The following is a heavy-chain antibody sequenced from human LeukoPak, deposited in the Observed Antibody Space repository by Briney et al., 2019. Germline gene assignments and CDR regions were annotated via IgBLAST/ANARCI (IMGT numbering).Heavy chain of an antibody. Sequence: PSETLSLTCTVSGESMSGFYWNWIRQSPGKGLEWIGYMHYTGSTNYNPSLKSRVTISIDTSKNQFSLKLSSVTASDTAVYYCARVGSYYYMDVWGKGTTVTVSS. D-gene: IGHD2-2*03. CDR2: MHYTGST. CDR3: ARVGSYYYMDV. J-gene: IGHJ6*03. CDR1: GESMSGFY. V-gene: IGHV4-59*08.